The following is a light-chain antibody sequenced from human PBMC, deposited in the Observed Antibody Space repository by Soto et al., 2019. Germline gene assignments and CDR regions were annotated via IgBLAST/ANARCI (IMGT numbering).Light chain of an antibody. Sequence: QSVLTQPPSVSGAPGQRVTISCTGSSSNIGAGYDVHWYQQLPGTAPKLLIYGNSNRPSGVPDRFSGSKSGTSASLAITGLQAEDEADYYCQSYDSSRSDVVFGGGTQVTVL. J-gene: IGLJ2*01. CDR1: SSNIGAGYD. CDR2: GNS. V-gene: IGLV1-40*01. CDR3: QSYDSSRSDVV.